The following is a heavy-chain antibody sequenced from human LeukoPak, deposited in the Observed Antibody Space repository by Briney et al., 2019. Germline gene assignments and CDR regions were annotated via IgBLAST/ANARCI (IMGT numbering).Heavy chain of an antibody. Sequence: GGSLRLSCAASGFTFSSYWMSWVRQAPGKGLEWVANIKQDGSEKYYVDSVKGRFTISRDNAKNSLYLQMNSLRAEDTAVYYCARDPPYYDILTGYFGYWGQGTLVTVSS. D-gene: IGHD3-9*01. CDR1: GFTFSSYW. CDR3: ARDPPYYDILTGYFGY. J-gene: IGHJ4*02. V-gene: IGHV3-7*01. CDR2: IKQDGSEK.